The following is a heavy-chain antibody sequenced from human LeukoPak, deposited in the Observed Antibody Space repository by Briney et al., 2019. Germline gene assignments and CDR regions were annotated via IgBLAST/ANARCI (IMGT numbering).Heavy chain of an antibody. CDR2: ISSSGSTI. Sequence: GGSLRLSCAASGFTFSDYYMSWIHQAPGKGLEWVSYISSSGSTIYYADSVKGRFTISRDNAKNSLYLQMNSLRAEDTAVYYCARETVVAATPYYYYYYMDVWGKGTTVTVSS. D-gene: IGHD2-15*01. CDR3: ARETVVAATPYYYYYYMDV. CDR1: GFTFSDYY. V-gene: IGHV3-11*04. J-gene: IGHJ6*03.